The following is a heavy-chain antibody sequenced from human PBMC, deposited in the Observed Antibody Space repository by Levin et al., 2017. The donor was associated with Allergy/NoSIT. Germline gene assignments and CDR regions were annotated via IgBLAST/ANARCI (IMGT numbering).Heavy chain of an antibody. J-gene: IGHJ4*02. D-gene: IGHD4-11*01. CDR1: GGSFSGYY. V-gene: IGHV4-34*01. Sequence: SQTLSLTCAVYGGSFSGYYWSWIRQPPGKGLEWIGEINHSGSTNYNPSLKSRVTISVDTSKNQFSLKLSSVTAADTAIYYCARPAHYTNYAYNSWGQGTLVTVSS. CDR2: INHSGST. CDR3: ARPAHYTNYAYNS.